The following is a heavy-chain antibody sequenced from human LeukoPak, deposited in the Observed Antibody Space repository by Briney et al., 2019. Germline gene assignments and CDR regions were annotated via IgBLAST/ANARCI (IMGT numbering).Heavy chain of an antibody. CDR3: ARTTEGYCRGRSCYSYYYYMDV. CDR1: GGSISSYY. V-gene: IGHV4-59*01. Sequence: SETLSLTCTVYGGSISSYYWSWVRQPPGKGLEWIGYIYNSGSANYNPSLKSRVTISVDTSKNQFSLKLRSVTAADTAVYYCARTTEGYCRGRSCYSYYYYMDVWGKGTTVTVSS. D-gene: IGHD2-15*01. CDR2: IYNSGSA. J-gene: IGHJ6*03.